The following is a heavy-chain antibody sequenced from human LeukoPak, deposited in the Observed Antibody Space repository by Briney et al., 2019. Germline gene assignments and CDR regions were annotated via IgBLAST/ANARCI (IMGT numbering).Heavy chain of an antibody. V-gene: IGHV3-23*01. CDR2: ISGSGGST. CDR3: AKGHAYYYDSSGYPDAFDI. J-gene: IGHJ3*02. CDR1: GFTFSSYA. D-gene: IGHD3-22*01. Sequence: TGGSLRLSCAASGFTFSSYAMSWVRQAPGKGLEWVSAISGSGGSTYYADSVKGRFTISRDNPKNTLYLQMNSLRAEDTAVYYCAKGHAYYYDSSGYPDAFDIWGQGTMVTVSS.